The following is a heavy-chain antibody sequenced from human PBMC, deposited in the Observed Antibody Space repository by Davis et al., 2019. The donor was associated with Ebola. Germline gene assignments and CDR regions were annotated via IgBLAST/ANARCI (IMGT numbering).Heavy chain of an antibody. CDR2: IYYSGST. CDR1: GGSISSYY. V-gene: IGHV4-59*01. CDR3: ARGGNSPHFYYYGMDV. Sequence: MPSETLSLTCTVSGGSISSYYWSWIRQPPGKGLEWIGYIYYSGSTNYNPSLKSRVTISVDTSKNQFSLKLSSLTAADTAVYYCARGGNSPHFYYYGMDVWGQGTTVTVSS. J-gene: IGHJ6*02. D-gene: IGHD4-23*01.